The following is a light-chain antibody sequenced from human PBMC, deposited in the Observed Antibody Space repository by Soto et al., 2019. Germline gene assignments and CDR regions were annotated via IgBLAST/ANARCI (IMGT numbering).Light chain of an antibody. CDR2: GAS. CDR1: QDITNY. CDR3: QQYISAPFT. Sequence: DIQMTQSPSSLSASVGDRVIITCRASQDITNYLAWYQQKPGKVPQLLIYGASTLQSGLPSRFTGSGSGTDFNLNISSLQPEDVATYSCQQYISAPFTFGPGTSVDIK. V-gene: IGKV1-27*01. J-gene: IGKJ3*01.